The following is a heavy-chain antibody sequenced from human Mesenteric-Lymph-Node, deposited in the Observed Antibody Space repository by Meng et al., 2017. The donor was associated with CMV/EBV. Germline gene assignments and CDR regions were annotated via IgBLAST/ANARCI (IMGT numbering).Heavy chain of an antibody. J-gene: IGHJ6*02. CDR1: GYSFTSYW. CDR2: IYPGDSDT. Sequence: KVSCKGSGYSFTSYWIGWVRQMPGKGLEWMGIIYPGDSDTRYSPSFQGQVTISADKSISTAYLQWSSLKASDTAMYYCARSQGYCSGGSCYSLVYYYGMDVWGQGTTVTVSS. V-gene: IGHV5-51*01. CDR3: ARSQGYCSGGSCYSLVYYYGMDV. D-gene: IGHD2-15*01.